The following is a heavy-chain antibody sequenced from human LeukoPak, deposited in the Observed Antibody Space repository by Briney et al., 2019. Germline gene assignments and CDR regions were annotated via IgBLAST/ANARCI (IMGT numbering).Heavy chain of an antibody. D-gene: IGHD3-22*01. J-gene: IGHJ4*02. V-gene: IGHV3-30*02. CDR1: GFIFSSYG. CDR3: AKDGDSRGYDLSY. Sequence: GGSLRLSCAASGFIFSSYGMHWVRQAPGKGLEWVAFIRYDGTKEYYADSVKGRFTISRDNSKNTLYLQMNRLRAEDTAVYFCAKDGDSRGYDLSYWGQGTLVTVSS. CDR2: IRYDGTKE.